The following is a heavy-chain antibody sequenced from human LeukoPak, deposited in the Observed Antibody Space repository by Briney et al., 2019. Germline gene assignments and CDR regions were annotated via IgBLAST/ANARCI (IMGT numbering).Heavy chain of an antibody. CDR3: AREEASAGDY. D-gene: IGHD6-13*01. Sequence: PSETPSLTCTVSGGSIHSNNHYWAWVRQPPGKGLEWIASIHYTGSTFYSPSLKSRVTISVDTSKNQFSLKLSSVSAADTAVYFCAREEASAGDYWGQGTLVTVSS. J-gene: IGHJ4*02. CDR2: IHYTGST. V-gene: IGHV4-39*01. CDR1: GGSIHSNNHY.